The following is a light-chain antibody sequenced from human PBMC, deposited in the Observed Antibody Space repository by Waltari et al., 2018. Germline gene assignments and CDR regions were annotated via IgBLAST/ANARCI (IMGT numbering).Light chain of an antibody. CDR3: QQYGRSSWT. Sequence: EIVLTQSPGNLSLSPGERAALSCRASQSVSSSDLAWYQQKPGKAPRLIIYGASSRATCIPDRFSGSRSGTDFTLAISRLEPEDFAVYYCQQYGRSSWTFCQGTKVEIK. V-gene: IGKV3-20*01. CDR1: QSVSSSD. J-gene: IGKJ1*01. CDR2: GAS.